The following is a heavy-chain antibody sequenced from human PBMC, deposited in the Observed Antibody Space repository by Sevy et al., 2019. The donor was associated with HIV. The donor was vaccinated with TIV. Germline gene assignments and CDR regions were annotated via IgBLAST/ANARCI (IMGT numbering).Heavy chain of an antibody. Sequence: GGSPRLSCAASGFTFSDYYMSWIRQAPGKGLEWVSYISSSGSTIYYADSVKGRFTISRDNAKNSLYLQMNSLRAEDTAVYYCARGSRPMIVPVAFDIWGQGTMVTVSS. CDR3: ARGSRPMIVPVAFDI. CDR1: GFTFSDYY. J-gene: IGHJ3*02. D-gene: IGHD3-22*01. CDR2: ISSSGSTI. V-gene: IGHV3-11*01.